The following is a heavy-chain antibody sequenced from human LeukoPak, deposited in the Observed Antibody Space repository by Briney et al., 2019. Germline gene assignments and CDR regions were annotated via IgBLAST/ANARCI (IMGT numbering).Heavy chain of an antibody. CDR3: ASVHSSGYYY. Sequence: GGSLRLSCAASGFTFSSYGMHWVRQAPGKGLEWVAFIRYDGSNKYYADSVKGRFTISRDNSKNTLYLQMNSLKAEDTAVYYCASVHSSGYYYWGQGTLVTVSS. CDR1: GFTFSSYG. D-gene: IGHD3-22*01. V-gene: IGHV3-30*02. CDR2: IRYDGSNK. J-gene: IGHJ4*02.